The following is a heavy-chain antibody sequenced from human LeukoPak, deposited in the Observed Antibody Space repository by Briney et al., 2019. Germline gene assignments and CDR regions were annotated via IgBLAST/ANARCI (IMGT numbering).Heavy chain of an antibody. Sequence: PGGSLRLSCAASGFTFSDSYMSWIRQAAGKGLEWISYISSTSSHTNCADSVKGRFTISRDNAKRSLYLQMNSLRAEDTAVYYCARGSARWFDPWGQGTLVTVSS. V-gene: IGHV3-11*05. J-gene: IGHJ5*02. CDR2: ISSTSSHT. CDR1: GFTFSDSY. CDR3: ARGSARWFDP.